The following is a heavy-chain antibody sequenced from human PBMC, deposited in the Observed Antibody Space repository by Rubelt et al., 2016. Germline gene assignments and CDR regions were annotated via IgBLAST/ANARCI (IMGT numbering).Heavy chain of an antibody. CDR2: IIPILGIA. Sequence: QVQLVQSGAEVKKPGASVKVSCKASGGTFSSYAISWVRQAPGQGLEWMGRIIPILGIANYAPKFQGRVAITADKSTSTAYMELRSLRSDDTAVYYCARGGDFDYWGQGTLVTVSS. D-gene: IGHD5-12*01. CDR3: ARGGDFDY. V-gene: IGHV1-69*09. CDR1: GGTFSSYA. J-gene: IGHJ4*02.